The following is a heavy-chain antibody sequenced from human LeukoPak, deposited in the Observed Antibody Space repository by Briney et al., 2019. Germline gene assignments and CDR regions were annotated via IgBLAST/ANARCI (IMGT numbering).Heavy chain of an antibody. V-gene: IGHV3-74*01. Sequence: PGGSLRLSCAASGFTFDDYTMHWVRQAPGKGLVWVSRLNSDGSSARYADSVKGRFTISRDNAKNTVYLHMNSLRVEDTAVYYCARERYYSGPDAFDIWGQGTMVTVSS. D-gene: IGHD6-19*01. CDR1: GFTFDDYT. CDR2: LNSDGSSA. CDR3: ARERYYSGPDAFDI. J-gene: IGHJ3*02.